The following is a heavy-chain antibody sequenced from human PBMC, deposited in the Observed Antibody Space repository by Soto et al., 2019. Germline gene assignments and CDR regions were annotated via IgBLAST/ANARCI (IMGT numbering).Heavy chain of an antibody. V-gene: IGHV3-23*01. CDR2: ITGSGGST. Sequence: GGSLRLSCAASGFTFSSYAMSWVRQAPGKGLEWVSAITGSGGSTYYADSVKGRFTISRDNSKNTLYLQMNSLRAEDTAVYYCAKEGFFWGGYFAFAPWGQGTLVTVPS. CDR3: AKEGFFWGGYFAFAP. J-gene: IGHJ5*02. CDR1: GFTFSSYA. D-gene: IGHD3-3*01.